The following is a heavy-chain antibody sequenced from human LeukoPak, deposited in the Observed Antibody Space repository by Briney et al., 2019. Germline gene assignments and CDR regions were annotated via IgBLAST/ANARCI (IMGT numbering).Heavy chain of an antibody. D-gene: IGHD5-12*01. V-gene: IGHV4-59*01. CDR1: GGSISSYY. CDR3: ARGGGYDCLSALSPFDY. CDR2: IYYSGST. J-gene: IGHJ4*02. Sequence: KASETLSLTCTVSGGSISSYYWSWIRQPPGKGLEWIGYIYYSGSTNYNPSLKSRVTISVDTSKNQFSLKLSSVTAADTAVYYCARGGGYDCLSALSPFDYWGQGTLVTVSS.